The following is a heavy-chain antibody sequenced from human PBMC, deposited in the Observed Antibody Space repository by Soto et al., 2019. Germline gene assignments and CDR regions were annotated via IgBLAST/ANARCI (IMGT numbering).Heavy chain of an antibody. V-gene: IGHV3-23*01. CDR1: GFTFSSYA. CDR3: AKDIVVVVAAVNAFDI. J-gene: IGHJ3*02. D-gene: IGHD2-15*01. CDR2: ISGSGGST. Sequence: GGSLRLSCAASGFTFSSYAMSWVRQAPGKGLEWVSAISGSGGSTYYADSVKGRFTISRDNSKNTLYLQMNSLRAEDTAVYYCAKDIVVVVAAVNAFDIWGQGXMVTVSS.